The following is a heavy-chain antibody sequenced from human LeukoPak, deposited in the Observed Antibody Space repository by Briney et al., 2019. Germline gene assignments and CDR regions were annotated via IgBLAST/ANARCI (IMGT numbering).Heavy chain of an antibody. CDR1: GYTFNNFG. CDR3: ARASASPTNSNSYYFETTKKNAFDF. J-gene: IGHJ3*01. V-gene: IGHV1-18*01. Sequence: ASVKVSCKASGYTFNNFGITWVRQAPGQGLERMGWISAYSGDKNYAQNLQGRVTMTTDTSASTAYMELRSLSSDDTAVYYCARASASPTNSNSYYFETTKKNAFDFWGQGTMVTVSS. CDR2: ISAYSGDK. D-gene: IGHD3-22*01.